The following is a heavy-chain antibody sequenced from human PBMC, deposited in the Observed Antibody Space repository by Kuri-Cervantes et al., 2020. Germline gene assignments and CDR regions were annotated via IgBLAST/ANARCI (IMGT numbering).Heavy chain of an antibody. Sequence: ASVKVSCKASGYTFTSYAMHWVRQAPGQRLEWMGWSNAGNGNTKYSQKFQGRVTMTRDTSTSTVYMELSSLRSEDTAVYYCARGPRGGVDYYDSSGYYFADWGQGTLVTVSS. V-gene: IGHV1-3*01. CDR3: ARGPRGGVDYYDSSGYYFAD. CDR2: SNAGNGNT. D-gene: IGHD3-22*01. J-gene: IGHJ4*02. CDR1: GYTFTSYA.